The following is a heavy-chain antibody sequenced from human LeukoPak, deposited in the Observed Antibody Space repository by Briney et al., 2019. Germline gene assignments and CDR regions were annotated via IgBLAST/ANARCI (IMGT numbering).Heavy chain of an antibody. D-gene: IGHD3-9*01. CDR2: ISSSGTYV. Sequence: GGSLRLSCAASVFTFSIYSMNWVRQAPGKGLEWVSSISSSGTYVYYADSVKGRFTISRDNAKNSLSLQMNSLRADDAAVYYCARASSKQLAGYLPDGFDIWGQGTMVTVSS. CDR3: ARASSKQLAGYLPDGFDI. V-gene: IGHV3-21*01. CDR1: VFTFSIYS. J-gene: IGHJ3*02.